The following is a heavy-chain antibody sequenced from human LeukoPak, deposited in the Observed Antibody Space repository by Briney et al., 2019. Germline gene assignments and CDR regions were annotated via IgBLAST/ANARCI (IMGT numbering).Heavy chain of an antibody. Sequence: GGSLRLSCVVSGFTFSNYGMSWVRQAPGKGLEWVANIKQDGSEKYYVDSVKGRFTISRDNAKNSLYLQMNSLRAEDTAVYYCARLYYYYYYMDVWGKGTTVTISS. CDR3: ARLYYYYYYMDV. CDR2: IKQDGSEK. V-gene: IGHV3-7*01. CDR1: GFTFSNYG. J-gene: IGHJ6*03.